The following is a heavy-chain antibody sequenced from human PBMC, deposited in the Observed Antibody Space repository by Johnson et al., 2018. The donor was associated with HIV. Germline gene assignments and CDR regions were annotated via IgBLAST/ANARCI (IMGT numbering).Heavy chain of an antibody. J-gene: IGHJ3*02. V-gene: IGHV3-66*01. CDR3: ARDQGGYSYGFDAFDI. D-gene: IGHD5-18*01. CDR2: IYSGGST. CDR1: GFTVSSNY. Sequence: EVQLVESGGGLVQPGGSLRLSCAASGFTVSSNYMSWVRQAPGKGLEWVSVIYSGGSTYYADSVKGRFTISRDNSKNTLYLQMNSLRAEDTAVYYCARDQGGYSYGFDAFDIWGQGTMVTVSS.